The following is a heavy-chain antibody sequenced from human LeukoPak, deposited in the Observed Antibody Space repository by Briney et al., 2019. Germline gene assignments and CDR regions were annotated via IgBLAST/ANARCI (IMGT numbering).Heavy chain of an antibody. CDR2: ISAYNGNT. D-gene: IGHD3-9*01. CDR3: AANYDILTGFQYYFDY. V-gene: IGHV1-18*01. Sequence: GALVKVSCKASGYTFTSYGISWVRQAPGQGLEWMGWISAYNGNTNYAQKLQGRVTMTTDTSTSTAYMELRSLRSDDTAVYYCAANYDILTGFQYYFDYWGQGTLVTVSS. CDR1: GYTFTSYG. J-gene: IGHJ4*02.